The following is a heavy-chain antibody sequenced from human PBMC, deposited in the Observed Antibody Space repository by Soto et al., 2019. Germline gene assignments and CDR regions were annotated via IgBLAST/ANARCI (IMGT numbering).Heavy chain of an antibody. D-gene: IGHD3-16*01. CDR3: ARDGVGGNAFRGYFKY. CDR2: IRYDGSNE. Sequence: PGGSLRLSCAASESIFRCCGMHWVRQAPGKGLEWVAIIRYDGSNEEYADSVKGRFTISRDNSKNILYLQMNSLRTEDSAVYYCARDGVGGNAFRGYFKYWGQGAQVTVSS. CDR1: ESIFRCCG. J-gene: IGHJ4*02. V-gene: IGHV3-30*02.